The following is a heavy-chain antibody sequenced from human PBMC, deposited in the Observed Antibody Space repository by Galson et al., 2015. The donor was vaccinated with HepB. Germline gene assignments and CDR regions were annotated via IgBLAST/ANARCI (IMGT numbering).Heavy chain of an antibody. Sequence: SLRLSCAVSGFTISTYWMSWVRQAPGKGLEWVANIKEDGSEKLYVDSVKGRFTISRDSAKTSLYLEMNSLRAEDTAVYYCTGGGSWTLDYWGQGTLVTVSS. D-gene: IGHD2-15*01. CDR3: TGGGSWTLDY. J-gene: IGHJ4*02. V-gene: IGHV3-7*03. CDR2: IKEDGSEK. CDR1: GFTISTYW.